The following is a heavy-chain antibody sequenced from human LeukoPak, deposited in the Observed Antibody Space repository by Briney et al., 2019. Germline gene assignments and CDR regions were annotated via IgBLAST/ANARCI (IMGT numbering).Heavy chain of an antibody. CDR3: AKGLKDGLGSGSFDY. Sequence: PGGSLRLSCGASGFTFSSSAMSWVRQAPGKGLEWVSAISGSGSNTNFADSVKGRCTISRDNSKNTLYLQVNSLRAEDTAVYYCAKGLKDGLGSGSFDYWGQGTLVTVSS. J-gene: IGHJ4*02. CDR2: ISGSGSNT. D-gene: IGHD3-10*01. V-gene: IGHV3-23*01. CDR1: GFTFSSSA.